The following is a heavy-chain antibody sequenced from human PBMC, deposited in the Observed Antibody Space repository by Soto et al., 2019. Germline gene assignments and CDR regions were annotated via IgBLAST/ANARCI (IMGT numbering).Heavy chain of an antibody. CDR1: GFTFSSYS. J-gene: IGHJ6*02. CDR3: ARDPQSTYYDLWSGQGAYYGMDV. V-gene: IGHV3-21*01. D-gene: IGHD3-3*01. CDR2: ISSSSSYI. Sequence: GGSLRLSCAASGFTFSSYSMNWVRQAPGKGLEWVSSISSSSSYIYYTDSVKGRFTISRDNAKNSLYLQMNSLRAEDTAVYYCARDPQSTYYDLWSGQGAYYGMDVWGQGTPVTVSS.